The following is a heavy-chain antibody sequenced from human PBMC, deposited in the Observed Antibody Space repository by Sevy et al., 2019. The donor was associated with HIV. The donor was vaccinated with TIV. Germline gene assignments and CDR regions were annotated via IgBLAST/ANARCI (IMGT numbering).Heavy chain of an antibody. J-gene: IGHJ4*02. Sequence: GGSLRLSCTASGFPFSSYEMNWVRQAPGKGLEWVSYITNSGTTKYYSDSVRGRFTISRDNARNSLHLQMNSLRAEDTAVDYCARDLPPSATTVAHFDCWGQGTLVTVSS. CDR3: ARDLPPSATTVAHFDC. V-gene: IGHV3-48*03. CDR2: ITNSGTTK. D-gene: IGHD4-17*01. CDR1: GFPFSSYE.